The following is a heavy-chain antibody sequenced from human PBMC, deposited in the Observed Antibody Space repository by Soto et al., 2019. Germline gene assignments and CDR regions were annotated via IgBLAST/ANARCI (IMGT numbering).Heavy chain of an antibody. CDR1: GFTIRNYA. D-gene: IGHD5-12*01. CDR2: ISGSSDRT. V-gene: IGHV3-23*01. J-gene: IGHJ3*01. Sequence: EVQVLESGGDLVQPGGSLRLSCAASGFTIRNYAMSWVRQAPGKALEWVSGISGSSDRTYYADSVKGRFTISKDTSSNTLYLQMNSLRVEDTAVYHCEGSWTWGQGTMVTVSS. CDR3: EGSWT.